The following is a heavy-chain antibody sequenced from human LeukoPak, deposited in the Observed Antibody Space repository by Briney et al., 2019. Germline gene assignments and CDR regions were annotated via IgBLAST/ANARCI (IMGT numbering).Heavy chain of an antibody. Sequence: GGSLRLSCAASGFTFSSYGMHWVRQAPGKGLEWVAVISYDGSNKYYADSVKGRFTISRDNSKNTLYLQMNSLRAEDTAVYYCAKAPEDSSGYYYLDYWGQGTLVTVSS. D-gene: IGHD3-22*01. CDR3: AKAPEDSSGYYYLDY. CDR1: GFTFSSYG. J-gene: IGHJ4*02. CDR2: ISYDGSNK. V-gene: IGHV3-30*18.